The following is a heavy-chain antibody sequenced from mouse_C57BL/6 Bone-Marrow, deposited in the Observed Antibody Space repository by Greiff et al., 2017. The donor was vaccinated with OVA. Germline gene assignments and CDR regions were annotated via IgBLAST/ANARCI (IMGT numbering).Heavy chain of an antibody. J-gene: IGHJ4*01. CDR3: TRCDYDEGFYAMDY. CDR2: IYPGNSDT. V-gene: IGHV1-5*01. Sequence: VQLQQSGPVLARPGASVKMSCKTSGYTFTSYWMHWVKQRPGQGLEWIGAIYPGNSDTSYNQKFKGKAKLTAVTSASTAYMELSSLTNEDSAVYYCTRCDYDEGFYAMDYWGQGTSVTVSS. CDR1: GYTFTSYW. D-gene: IGHD2-4*01.